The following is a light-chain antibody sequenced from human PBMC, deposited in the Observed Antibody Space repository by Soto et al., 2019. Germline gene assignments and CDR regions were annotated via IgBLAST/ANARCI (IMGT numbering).Light chain of an antibody. CDR1: SSNIGAGYD. J-gene: IGLJ1*01. V-gene: IGLV1-40*01. CDR2: GNS. Sequence: QSVLTQPPSVSGALGQKVTISCTGSSSNIGAGYDVNWYHQLPGTAPKLLIHGNSNRPSGVPDRFSGSKSGTSASLAITGLQAEDEADYSCQSYDSSLSGYVFGTGTKLTVL. CDR3: QSYDSSLSGYV.